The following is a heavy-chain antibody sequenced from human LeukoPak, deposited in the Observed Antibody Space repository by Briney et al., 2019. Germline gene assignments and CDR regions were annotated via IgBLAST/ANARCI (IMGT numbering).Heavy chain of an antibody. CDR3: AKDKRSVYTQLPGAFDI. D-gene: IGHD2-8*01. Sequence: PGRSLRLSCAASGFTFDDYAMHWVRQAPGKGLGWVSGISWNSGSIGYADSVKGRFTISRDNAKNSLYLQMNSLRAEDTALYYCAKDKRSVYTQLPGAFDIWGQGTMVTVSS. CDR2: ISWNSGSI. CDR1: GFTFDDYA. J-gene: IGHJ3*02. V-gene: IGHV3-9*01.